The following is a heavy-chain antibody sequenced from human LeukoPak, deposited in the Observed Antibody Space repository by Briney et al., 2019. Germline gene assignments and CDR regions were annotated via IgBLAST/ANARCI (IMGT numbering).Heavy chain of an antibody. CDR3: ARAKLRGEFDY. J-gene: IGHJ4*02. CDR1: GFTFSSYS. V-gene: IGHV3-48*01. CDR2: IGSSSSTI. D-gene: IGHD3-16*01. Sequence: GGSLRLSCAASGFTFSSYSVNWVRQAPGKGLEWVSYIGSSSSTIYYADSVKGRFTISRDNAKNSLYLQMNSLRAEDTAVYYCARAKLRGEFDYWGQGTLVTVSS.